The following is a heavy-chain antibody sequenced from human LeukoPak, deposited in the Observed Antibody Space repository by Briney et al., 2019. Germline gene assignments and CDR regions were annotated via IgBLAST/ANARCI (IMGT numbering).Heavy chain of an antibody. D-gene: IGHD3-22*01. V-gene: IGHV3-7*01. J-gene: IGHJ4*02. CDR2: IKQDGSEK. Sequence: GGSLRLSCAASGFTFSSYWMSWVRQAPGKGLEWVANIKQDGSEKYYVDSVKGRFTISRDNAKNSLYLQMNSLRAEDTAVYYCARDLGAFYDSSGYYQLDYWGQGTLVTVSS. CDR3: ARDLGAFYDSSGYYQLDY. CDR1: GFTFSSYW.